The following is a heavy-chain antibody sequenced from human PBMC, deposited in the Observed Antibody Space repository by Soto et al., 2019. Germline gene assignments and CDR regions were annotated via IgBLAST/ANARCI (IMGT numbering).Heavy chain of an antibody. J-gene: IGHJ5*02. CDR3: ARVYYDSSGFVP. V-gene: IGHV4-39*01. CDR2: IYYTGTT. D-gene: IGHD3-16*01. CDR1: GGSFNSSRYY. Sequence: QLQLQESGPGLVKPSETLSLTCTVSGGSFNSSRYYWGWIRQPPGKGPEWIWTIYYTGTTYYNQSHKSRVTISLDTSKNQFSLNLSSVTAADTAVYSCARVYYDSSGFVPWGHGTLVVVSS.